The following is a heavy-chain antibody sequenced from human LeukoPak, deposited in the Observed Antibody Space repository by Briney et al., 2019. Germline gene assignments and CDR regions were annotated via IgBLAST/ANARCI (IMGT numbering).Heavy chain of an antibody. CDR3: ASMGWNRGSGYSGQFDY. J-gene: IGHJ4*02. CDR2: VHYSGST. V-gene: IGHV4-39*01. D-gene: IGHD3-22*01. Sequence: SETPSLTCIVSGGSISSITSLTYYWNWIRQSPGTGLEWIGSVHYSGSTYYNPSLKSRVTISADTSKNQFSLKLTSVTAADTAVYYCASMGWNRGSGYSGQFDYWGQGTLVTVSS. CDR1: GGSISSITSLTYY.